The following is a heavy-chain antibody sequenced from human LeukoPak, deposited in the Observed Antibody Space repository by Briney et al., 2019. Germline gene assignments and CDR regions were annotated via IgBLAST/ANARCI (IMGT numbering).Heavy chain of an antibody. CDR3: XXXXXXXXXXXXXXXXXDP. V-gene: IGHV4-39*03. J-gene: IGHJ5*02. Sequence: XGSIXSSSYYWGWIRQPPGKGLECVGSFYYSGSTYYNPSLKSRVTISVDTSKNQFSLKLSSVTAADTAVYXXXXXXXXXXXXXXXXXXXDPWGQXTXVTVSS. CDR1: XGSIXSSSYY. CDR2: FYYSGST.